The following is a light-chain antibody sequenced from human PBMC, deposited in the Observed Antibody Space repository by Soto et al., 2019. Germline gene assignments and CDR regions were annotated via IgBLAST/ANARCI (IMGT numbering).Light chain of an antibody. V-gene: IGKV1-39*01. CDR1: QGISTY. CDR3: QQNYSATWT. J-gene: IGKJ1*01. CDR2: AAS. Sequence: DIQMTQSPSSLSASVCDRLTITCRASQGISTYLNWYQQKPGKAPKLLIYAASTLQSGVPSRFSGSGSETDFTLTISSLQPEDFAAYSCQQNYSATWTFGQGTKL.